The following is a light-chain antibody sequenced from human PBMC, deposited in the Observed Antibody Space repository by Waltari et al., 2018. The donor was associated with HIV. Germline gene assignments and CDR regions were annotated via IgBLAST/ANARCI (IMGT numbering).Light chain of an antibody. CDR3: QQLNTYPPF. CDR2: SAS. Sequence: DIQLTQSPSFLSASVGDRVTITCRASQGISSYLAWYQQKPGKAPNLLIYSASTLQNGVTLRFSGSGSGTEFTLTISDLQPEDFATYYCQQLNTYPPFFGGGTKVDIK. CDR1: QGISSY. J-gene: IGKJ4*01. V-gene: IGKV1-9*01.